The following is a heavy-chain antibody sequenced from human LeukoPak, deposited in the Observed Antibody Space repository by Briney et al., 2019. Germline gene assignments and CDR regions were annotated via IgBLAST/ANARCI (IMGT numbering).Heavy chain of an antibody. CDR3: AKGVTVNWFDP. J-gene: IGHJ5*02. CDR2: ISASGGST. V-gene: IGHV3-23*01. CDR1: GFTFSSSA. Sequence: SGGSLRLSCAASGFTFSSSAMSWVRQVPGKGLEWVSGISASGGSTSYADSVRGRFTISRDNSKNTLYVQMNSLRDEDTAVYYCAKGVTVNWFDPWGQGTLVTVSS. D-gene: IGHD4-11*01.